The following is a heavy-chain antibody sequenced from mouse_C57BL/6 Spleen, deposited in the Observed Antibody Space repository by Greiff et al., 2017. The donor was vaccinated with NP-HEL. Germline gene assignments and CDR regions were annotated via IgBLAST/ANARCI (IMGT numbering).Heavy chain of an antibody. J-gene: IGHJ2*01. Sequence: QVQLQQPGAELVRPGTSVKLSCKASGYTFTSYWMHWVKQRPGQGLEWIGVIDPSDSYTNYNQKFKGKATLTVDTSSSTAYMQLSSLTSEDSAVYYCARCPNGKGRDFDYWGQGTTLTVSS. D-gene: IGHD2-1*01. CDR1: GYTFTSYW. V-gene: IGHV1-59*01. CDR2: IDPSDSYT. CDR3: ARCPNGKGRDFDY.